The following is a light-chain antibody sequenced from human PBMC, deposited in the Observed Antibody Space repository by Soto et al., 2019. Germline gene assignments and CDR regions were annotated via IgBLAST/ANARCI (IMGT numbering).Light chain of an antibody. J-gene: IGKJ1*01. CDR1: QSVSSN. Sequence: EIVMTQSPATLSVSPGERATLSCRASQSVSSNLAWDQQKPGQDPRLLIYGASTRATGIPARFSGSGSGTEFTLIISSLQSEDFAVYYCQQYNNWPPWTFGQGTKVEIK. CDR3: QQYNNWPPWT. V-gene: IGKV3-15*01. CDR2: GAS.